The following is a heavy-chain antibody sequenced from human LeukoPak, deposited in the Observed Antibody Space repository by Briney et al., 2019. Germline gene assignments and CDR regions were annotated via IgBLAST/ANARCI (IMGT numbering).Heavy chain of an antibody. V-gene: IGHV5-51*01. CDR3: ARVATASFDQ. J-gene: IGHJ4*02. CDR1: GYRFTTYW. CDR2: IYPGDSDT. Sequence: GESLKISCRGSGYRFTTYWIAWVRQMPGKGLEWMGIIYPGDSDTRHSPSFQGQVTISVAKSISTVYPQWSSLKASDTAMYYCARVATASFDQWGQGTLVTVSS. D-gene: IGHD2-15*01.